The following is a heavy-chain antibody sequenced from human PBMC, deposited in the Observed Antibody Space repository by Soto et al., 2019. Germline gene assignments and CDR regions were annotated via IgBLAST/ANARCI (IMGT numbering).Heavy chain of an antibody. D-gene: IGHD3-3*01. J-gene: IGHJ6*02. CDR2: IYYSGST. V-gene: IGHV4-59*01. CDR3: ARVRGSLRYGMDV. Sequence: QVQLQESGPGLVKPSETLSLTCTVSGGSISSYYWSWIRQPPGKGLEWIGYIYYSGSTNYNPSLKSRVTISVDTSKNQFSLKLSSVTAADTAVYYCARVRGSLRYGMDVWGRGTTVTVSS. CDR1: GGSISSYY.